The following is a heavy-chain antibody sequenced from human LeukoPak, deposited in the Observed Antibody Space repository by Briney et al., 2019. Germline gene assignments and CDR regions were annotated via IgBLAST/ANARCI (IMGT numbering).Heavy chain of an antibody. D-gene: IGHD6-13*01. Sequence: SSETLSLTCAVYGGSFSGYYWSWIRQPPGKGLEWIGEINHSGSTNYNPSLKSRVTISVDTSKNQFSLKLSSVTAADTAVYYCARGRSSSWRKYSSYYYYYMDVWGKGTTVTVSS. CDR2: INHSGST. CDR1: GGSFSGYY. CDR3: ARGRSSSWRKYSSYYYYYMDV. V-gene: IGHV4-34*01. J-gene: IGHJ6*03.